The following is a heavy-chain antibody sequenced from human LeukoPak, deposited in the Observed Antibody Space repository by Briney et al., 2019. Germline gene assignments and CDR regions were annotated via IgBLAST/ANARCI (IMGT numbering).Heavy chain of an antibody. J-gene: IGHJ6*03. Sequence: PGGSLRLSCAASGFTFSSYWMSWVRQAPGKGLEWVANIKQGGSEKYYVDSVKGRFTISRDNAKNSLYLQMNSLRAEDTAVYYCARNGAPVVTAITPYYYYMDVWGKGTTVTVSS. CDR3: ARNGAPVVTAITPYYYYMDV. D-gene: IGHD2-21*02. CDR1: GFTFSSYW. CDR2: IKQGGSEK. V-gene: IGHV3-7*01.